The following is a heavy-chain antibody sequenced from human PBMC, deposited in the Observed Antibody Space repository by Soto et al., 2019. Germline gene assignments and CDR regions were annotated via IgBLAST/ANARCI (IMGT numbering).Heavy chain of an antibody. D-gene: IGHD1-1*01. CDR3: ARGDNPEY. J-gene: IGHJ4*02. V-gene: IGHV3-23*01. Sequence: PGGSLRLSCAASGFTFSSYAMSWVRQAPGKGLEWVSAISGSGGSTYYADSVKGRFTISRDNAKNSLYLQMNSLRAEDTALFYCARGDNPEYWGQGTLVTVSS. CDR1: GFTFSSYA. CDR2: ISGSGGST.